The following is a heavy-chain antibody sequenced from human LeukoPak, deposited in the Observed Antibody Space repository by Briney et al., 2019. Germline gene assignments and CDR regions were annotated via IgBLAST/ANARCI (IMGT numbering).Heavy chain of an antibody. CDR2: ISGSSSYI. CDR3: AKGGGGRLIYYYYMDV. Sequence: GGSLRLSCAASGFTFSGYDMNWVRQAPGKGLEWVSSISGSSSYIYYADSMRGRFTISRDNAKNSLYLQMNSLRAEDMALYYCAKGGGGRLIYYYYMDVWGKGTTVTVSS. CDR1: GFTFSGYD. V-gene: IGHV3-21*04. J-gene: IGHJ6*03. D-gene: IGHD3-16*01.